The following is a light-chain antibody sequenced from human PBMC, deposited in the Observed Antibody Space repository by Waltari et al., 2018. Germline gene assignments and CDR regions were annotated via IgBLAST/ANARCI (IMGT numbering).Light chain of an antibody. CDR3: GAWDDGVKEWV. V-gene: IGLV1-44*01. CDR2: STS. J-gene: IGLJ3*02. Sequence: QSVLTQPPSASGTPGRRVTISCSGTIYNIGINTVNWYQQFPGPAPKLLIFSTSRRPSGVTDRVSASKSGTSASLAINGLHAADEADYYCGAWDDGVKEWVFGGGTKLTVL. CDR1: IYNIGINT.